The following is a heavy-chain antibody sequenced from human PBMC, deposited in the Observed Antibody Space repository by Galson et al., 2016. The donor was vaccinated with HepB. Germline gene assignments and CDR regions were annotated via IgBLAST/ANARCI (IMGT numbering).Heavy chain of an antibody. CDR1: GFIFGEYA. J-gene: IGHJ6*02. D-gene: IGHD2-8*01. Sequence: SLRLSCAASGFIFGEYAMHWVRQAPGKGLEWVSGITWNSGAIAYADSVKGRFTISRDNAKNTLYLQMNSLRGDDTALYYCAKDTVSFYYYGMDVWGQGTTVTVSS. CDR2: ITWNSGAI. CDR3: AKDTVSFYYYGMDV. V-gene: IGHV3-9*01.